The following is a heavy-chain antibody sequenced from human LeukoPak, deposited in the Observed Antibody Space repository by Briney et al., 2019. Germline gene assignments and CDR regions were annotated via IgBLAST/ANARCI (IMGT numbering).Heavy chain of an antibody. CDR3: ARTIAVAGTVHVYYYYMDV. CDR2: INPSGGST. D-gene: IGHD6-19*01. Sequence: ASVKVSCKASGYTFTSYYMHWVRQAPGQGLEWMGIINPSGGSTSYAQKFQGRVTMTRDMSTSTVYMELSSLRSEDTAVYYCARTIAVAGTVHVYYYYMDVWGKGTTVTISS. J-gene: IGHJ6*03. CDR1: GYTFTSYY. V-gene: IGHV1-46*01.